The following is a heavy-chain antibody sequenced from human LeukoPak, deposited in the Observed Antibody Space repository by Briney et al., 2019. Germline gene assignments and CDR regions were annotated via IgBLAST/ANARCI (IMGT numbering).Heavy chain of an antibody. CDR1: GGSISSGDYY. J-gene: IGHJ4*02. V-gene: IGHV4-30-4*08. Sequence: SQTLSFTCTVSGGSISSGDYYWSWIRQPPGKGLEWIGYIYYSGSTYYNPSLKSRVTISVDTSKNQFSLKLSSVTAADTAVYYCASLFLEWLLHDYWGQGTLVTVSS. D-gene: IGHD3-3*01. CDR3: ASLFLEWLLHDY. CDR2: IYYSGST.